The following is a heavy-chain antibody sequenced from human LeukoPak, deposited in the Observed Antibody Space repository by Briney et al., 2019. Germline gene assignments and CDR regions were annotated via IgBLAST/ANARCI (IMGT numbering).Heavy chain of an antibody. CDR2: ISGSSSYI. D-gene: IGHD6-13*01. CDR1: GFTFSSYS. J-gene: IGHJ2*01. V-gene: IGHV3-21*01. Sequence: GGSLRLSCAASGFTFSSYSMNWVRQAPGKGPEWLSSISGSSSYIYYADSVKGRFTISRDNARNSLYLQMKSLRAEDTAVYYCARTPSIVGYTSRELGHWYFDLWGRGTPVTVSS. CDR3: ARTPSIVGYTSRELGHWYFDL.